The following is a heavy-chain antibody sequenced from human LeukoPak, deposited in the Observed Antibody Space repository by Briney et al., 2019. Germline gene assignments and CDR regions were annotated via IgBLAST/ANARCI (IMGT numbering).Heavy chain of an antibody. CDR1: GGSISSYY. D-gene: IGHD2-21*02. J-gene: IGHJ3*02. CDR2: IYYSGST. Sequence: SETLSLTCTVSGGSISSYYWSWIRQPPGKGLEWIGYIYYSGSTNYNPSLKSRVTISVDTSKNQFSLKLSSVTAADTAVYYCARNCGGDCHDAFDIWGQGTMVTVSS. V-gene: IGHV4-59*12. CDR3: ARNCGGDCHDAFDI.